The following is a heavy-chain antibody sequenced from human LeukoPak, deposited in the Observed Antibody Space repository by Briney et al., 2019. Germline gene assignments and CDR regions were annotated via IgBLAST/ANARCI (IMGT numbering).Heavy chain of an antibody. CDR1: GGSISSYY. CDR3: ARGYCSGGSCYSYFDY. CDR2: IYYSGST. V-gene: IGHV4-59*01. J-gene: IGHJ4*02. D-gene: IGHD2-15*01. Sequence: SETLSLTCTVSGGSISSYYWSWIRQPPGKGLEWIGYIYYSGSTNYNPSLKSRVTISVDTSKNQFSLKLSSVTAADTAVYYCARGYCSGGSCYSYFDYWGQGTLVTVSP.